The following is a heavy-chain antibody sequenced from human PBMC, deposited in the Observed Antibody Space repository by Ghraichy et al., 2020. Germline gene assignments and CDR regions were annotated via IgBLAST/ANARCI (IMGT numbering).Heavy chain of an antibody. D-gene: IGHD6-6*01. J-gene: IGHJ4*02. Sequence: GGSLRLSCAASGFTFSSYSMNWVRQAPGKGLEWVSSISSSSSYIYYADSVKGRFTISRDNAKNSLYLQMNSLRAEDTAVYYCAREGGSSSDTNFDYWGQGTLVTVSS. CDR2: ISSSSSYI. V-gene: IGHV3-21*01. CDR1: GFTFSSYS. CDR3: AREGGSSSDTNFDY.